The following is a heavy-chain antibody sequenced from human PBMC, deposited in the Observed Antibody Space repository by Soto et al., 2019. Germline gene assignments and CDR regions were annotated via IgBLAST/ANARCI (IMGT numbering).Heavy chain of an antibody. CDR1: GASIRSGGYY. V-gene: IGHV4-39*01. J-gene: IGHJ4*02. D-gene: IGHD3-22*01. Sequence: SETLSLTCSVSGASIRSGGYYWGWIRQPPGKGLEWIGSVYYSGSTYDNPSLKSRITLSVDRSKSQFSLKLTSVTAADTAVYYCARLLYDSRGYYYFDYWGQGTLVTVSS. CDR3: ARLLYDSRGYYYFDY. CDR2: VYYSGST.